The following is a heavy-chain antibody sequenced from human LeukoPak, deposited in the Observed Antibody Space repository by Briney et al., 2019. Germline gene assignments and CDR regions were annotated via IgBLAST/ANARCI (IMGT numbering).Heavy chain of an antibody. J-gene: IGHJ4*02. D-gene: IGHD3-16*01. Sequence: SETLSLTCTVSGDSIDNSQWTWIRQSAGKGLEWIGRIYSSGITNYNPSLKSRVTISVDTPKNQFSLSLDSVTAADTAVYYCARAAWGTKGPRLDYWGQGTLVTVSS. V-gene: IGHV4-4*07. CDR1: GDSIDNSQ. CDR3: ARAAWGTKGPRLDY. CDR2: IYSSGIT.